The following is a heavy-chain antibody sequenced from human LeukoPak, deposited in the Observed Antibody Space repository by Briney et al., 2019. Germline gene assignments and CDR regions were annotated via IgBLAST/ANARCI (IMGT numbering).Heavy chain of an antibody. CDR2: IYHSGST. D-gene: IGHD6-25*01. Sequence: SQTLSLTCAVSGGSISSGGYSWSWIRQPPGRGLEWIGYIYHSGSTYYNPSLKGRVTISVDRSKNQFSLKLSSVTAADTAVYYCARSAHGDAFDIWGQGTMVTVSS. V-gene: IGHV4-30-2*01. CDR3: ARSAHGDAFDI. CDR1: GGSISSGGYS. J-gene: IGHJ3*02.